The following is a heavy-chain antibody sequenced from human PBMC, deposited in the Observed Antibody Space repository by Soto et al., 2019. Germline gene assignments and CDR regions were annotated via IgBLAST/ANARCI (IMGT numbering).Heavy chain of an antibody. Sequence: QVQLQESGPGLVKPSQTLSLTCTVSGGSLKSGGYYWSWIRQHPGRGLEWIGYIYYTGRTYYNPSPERRVTFSADTSKNQFSLKLSSVTAADTAVYYCARDVTSNRNAFDLWGHGTLVTVSS. CDR3: ARDVTSNRNAFDL. D-gene: IGHD2-2*01. CDR2: IYYTGRT. CDR1: GGSLKSGGYY. J-gene: IGHJ5*02. V-gene: IGHV4-31*02.